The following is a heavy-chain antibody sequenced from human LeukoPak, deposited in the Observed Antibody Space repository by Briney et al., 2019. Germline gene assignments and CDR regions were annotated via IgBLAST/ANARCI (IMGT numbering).Heavy chain of an antibody. J-gene: IGHJ4*02. CDR3: AKDLEAHDYGDYFDY. Sequence: GGSLRLSCAASGFTFSSYAMSWVRQAPGKGPEWVSAISGSGGSTYYADSVKGRFTISRDNSKNTLYLQMNSLRAEDTAVYYCAKDLEAHDYGDYFDYWGQGTLVTVSS. CDR1: GFTFSSYA. D-gene: IGHD4-17*01. CDR2: ISGSGGST. V-gene: IGHV3-23*01.